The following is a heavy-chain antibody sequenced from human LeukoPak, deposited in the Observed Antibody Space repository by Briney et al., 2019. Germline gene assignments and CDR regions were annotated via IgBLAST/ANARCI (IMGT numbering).Heavy chain of an antibody. V-gene: IGHV3-21*01. CDR2: ISSSSSYI. J-gene: IGHJ4*02. CDR1: GFTFGDYA. Sequence: GRSLRLSCTASGFTFGDYAMSWVRQAPGKGLEWVSSISSSSSYIYYADSVKGRFTISRDNAKNSLYLQMNSLRAEDTAVYYCARDKTYSSGSLYGYWGQGTLVTVSS. D-gene: IGHD6-19*01. CDR3: ARDKTYSSGSLYGY.